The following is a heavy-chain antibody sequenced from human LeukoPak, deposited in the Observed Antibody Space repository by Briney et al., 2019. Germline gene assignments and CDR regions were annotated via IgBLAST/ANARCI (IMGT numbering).Heavy chain of an antibody. CDR1: GGSISSYY. Sequence: SETLSLTCTVSGGSISSYYWSWIRQPPGKGLEWIGYIYYSGSTYYNPSLKSRVTISVDTSKNQFSLKLSSVTAADTAVYYCARDGDSSGWGLDYWGQGTLVTVSS. V-gene: IGHV4-59*12. D-gene: IGHD3-22*01. CDR2: IYYSGST. CDR3: ARDGDSSGWGLDY. J-gene: IGHJ4*02.